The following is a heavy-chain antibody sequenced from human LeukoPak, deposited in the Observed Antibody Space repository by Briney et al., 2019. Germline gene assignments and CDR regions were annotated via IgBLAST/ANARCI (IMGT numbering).Heavy chain of an antibody. D-gene: IGHD1-26*01. CDR3: ARPTSGSYSAPFDY. V-gene: IGHV4-39*01. Sequence: SETLSLTCTVSGGSISSSNYYWGWIRQPPGTGLEWIGSIYYGGSTYSNPSLKSRVTISVDTSKNQFSLKLSSVTAADTAVYYCARPTSGSYSAPFDYWGQGTLVTVSS. CDR2: IYYGGST. J-gene: IGHJ4*02. CDR1: GGSISSSNYY.